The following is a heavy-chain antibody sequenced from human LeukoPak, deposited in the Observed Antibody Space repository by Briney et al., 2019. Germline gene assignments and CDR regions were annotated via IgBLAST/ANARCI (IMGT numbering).Heavy chain of an antibody. D-gene: IGHD2-15*01. CDR2: INHSGNT. CDR1: GGSFSGYY. CDR3: VRRRRILPFDP. V-gene: IGHV4-34*01. Sequence: KPSETLSLXCAVYGGSFSGYYWNWIRQPPLKGLEWIGEINHSGNTNYNPSLKSRVTISVDTSKNQFSLKLSSVTAADTAVYYCVRRRRILPFDPWGQGTLVTVSS. J-gene: IGHJ5*02.